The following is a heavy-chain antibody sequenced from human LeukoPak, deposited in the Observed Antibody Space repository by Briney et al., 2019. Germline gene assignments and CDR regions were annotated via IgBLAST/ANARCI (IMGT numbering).Heavy chain of an antibody. D-gene: IGHD3-22*01. J-gene: IGHJ6*02. CDR3: ARASADSSGYYYYYYYGMDV. CDR1: GFTFSDYY. Sequence: PGGSVRLSCAASGFTFSDYYMSWIRQAPGRGLEWVSYISSSSSYTNYADSVKGRFTISRDNAKNSLYLQMNSLRAEDTAVYYCARASADSSGYYYYYYYGMDVWGQGTTVTVSS. V-gene: IGHV3-11*06. CDR2: ISSSSSYT.